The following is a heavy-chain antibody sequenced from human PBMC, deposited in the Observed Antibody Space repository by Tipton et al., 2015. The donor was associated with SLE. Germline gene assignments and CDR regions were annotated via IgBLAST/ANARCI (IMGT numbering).Heavy chain of an antibody. CDR3: ARDNPRWYFDL. D-gene: IGHD1-14*01. CDR1: GGSFSGYY. Sequence: TLSLTCAVYGGSFSGYYWSWIRQPPGKGLEWIGEIYHSGNTYYNPSLKSRVTISVDTSKNQFSLKLSSVTAADTAVYYCARDNPRWYFDLWGRGTLVTVSS. J-gene: IGHJ2*01. CDR2: IYHSGNT. V-gene: IGHV4-34*01.